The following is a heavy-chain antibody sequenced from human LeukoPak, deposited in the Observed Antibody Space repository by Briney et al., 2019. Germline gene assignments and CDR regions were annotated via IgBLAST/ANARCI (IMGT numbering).Heavy chain of an antibody. V-gene: IGHV3-15*07. J-gene: IGHJ4*02. CDR2: IRTKTDGGTT. D-gene: IGHD6-13*01. CDR3: TRGIRGGY. Sequence: VGRIRTKTDGGTTDYAAPVKGRFTISRDDSKNTLYLQMNSLKTEDTAVYYCTRGIRGGYWGQGTLVTVSS.